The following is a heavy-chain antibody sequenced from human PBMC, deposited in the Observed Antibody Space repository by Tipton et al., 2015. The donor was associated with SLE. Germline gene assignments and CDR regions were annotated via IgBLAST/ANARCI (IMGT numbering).Heavy chain of an antibody. D-gene: IGHD1-26*01. J-gene: IGHJ6*02. V-gene: IGHV3-23*01. CDR1: GFTFSNYA. CDR3: ARGSRSGSSIHYFFGLVA. Sequence: SLRLSCIASGFTFSNYAMSWVRQAPGKGLEWVSGIRDSGITTYYADSVKGRFTVSRDQSKSTLHLQMNSLRADDSAVYFCARGSRSGSSIHYFFGLVAWGQGTAVTVSS. CDR2: IRDSGITT.